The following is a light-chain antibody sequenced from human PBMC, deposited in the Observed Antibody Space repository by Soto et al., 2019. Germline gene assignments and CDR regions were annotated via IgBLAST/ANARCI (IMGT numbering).Light chain of an antibody. J-gene: IGKJ1*01. Sequence: EIVMTQSPATLSVSPGERATLSCRASQSVSSFLAWYQQKPGQAPRLLIYDASHRATGIPARFSGSGSGTDFTLTISSLEPEDFAVYYCQQRSNWPKTFGQGTKVDIK. CDR3: QQRSNWPKT. V-gene: IGKV3-11*01. CDR1: QSVSSF. CDR2: DAS.